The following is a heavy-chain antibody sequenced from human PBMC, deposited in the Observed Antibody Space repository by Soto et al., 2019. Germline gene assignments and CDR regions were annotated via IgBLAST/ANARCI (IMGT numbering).Heavy chain of an antibody. D-gene: IGHD3-3*01. V-gene: IGHV3-9*01. Sequence: GGSLRLSCAASGFTFDDYAMHWVRQAPGEGLEWVSGISWNSGSIGYADSVKGRFTISRDNAKNSLYLLMNSLRAEDTALYYCAKASSYDFWSGYPNWFDPWGQGTLVTVSS. CDR3: AKASSYDFWSGYPNWFDP. CDR1: GFTFDDYA. J-gene: IGHJ5*02. CDR2: ISWNSGSI.